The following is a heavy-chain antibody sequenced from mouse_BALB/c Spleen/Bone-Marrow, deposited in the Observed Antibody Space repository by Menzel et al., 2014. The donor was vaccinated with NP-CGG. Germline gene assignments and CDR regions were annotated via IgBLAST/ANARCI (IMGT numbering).Heavy chain of an antibody. Sequence: VQLQQSGAELARPGASVKLSCKASGYTFTSYWMQWVKQRPGQGLEWIGTIYPGDGDARYTQKFKGKATLTADKSSSTAYMQLSSLASEDSAVYYCARSGDYGQFDYWGQGTTLTVSS. J-gene: IGHJ2*01. D-gene: IGHD2-4*01. V-gene: IGHV1-87*01. CDR1: GYTFTSYW. CDR3: ARSGDYGQFDY. CDR2: IYPGDGDA.